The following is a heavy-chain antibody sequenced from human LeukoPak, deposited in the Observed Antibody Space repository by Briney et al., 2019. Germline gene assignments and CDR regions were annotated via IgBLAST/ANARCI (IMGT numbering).Heavy chain of an antibody. V-gene: IGHV3-11*01. Sequence: GGSLRLSCAASGFTFSDYYMSWIRQAPGKGLEWVSYISSSGSTIYYADSVKGRFTISRDNAKNSQYLQMNSLRAEDTAVYYCARDLFQAWFDYWGQGTLVTVSS. CDR2: ISSSGSTI. CDR1: GFTFSDYY. CDR3: ARDLFQAWFDY. J-gene: IGHJ4*02.